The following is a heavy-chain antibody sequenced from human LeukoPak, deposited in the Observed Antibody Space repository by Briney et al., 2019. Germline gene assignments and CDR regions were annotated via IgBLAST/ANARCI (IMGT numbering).Heavy chain of an antibody. CDR3: AKNLYCGGGSCYPSALGMDV. CDR2: ISGSGNRT. J-gene: IGHJ6*02. V-gene: IGHV3-23*01. D-gene: IGHD2-15*01. CDR1: GFTFSSYA. Sequence: GGSLRLSCAASGFTFSSYAMSWVRQAPGKGLEWGSSISGSGNRTYYADSVKGRFTISRDNSKNTLFLQMNSLRAEDTAVYYCAKNLYCGGGSCYPSALGMDVWGQGTTVTVSS.